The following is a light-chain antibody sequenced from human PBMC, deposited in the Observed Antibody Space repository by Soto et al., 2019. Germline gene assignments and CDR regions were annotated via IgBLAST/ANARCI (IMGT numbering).Light chain of an antibody. CDR1: QSVSSN. V-gene: IGKV3-15*01. Sequence: EIVMTQSPATLSVSPGERVTLSCRASQSVSSNLAWYQQKPGQAPRLLIYGAFTRATGIPARFSGSGSGTEFTLTIGSLQSEDFAVYYCQQYKNWPPLPFGGGTKVELK. CDR2: GAF. CDR3: QQYKNWPPLP. J-gene: IGKJ4*01.